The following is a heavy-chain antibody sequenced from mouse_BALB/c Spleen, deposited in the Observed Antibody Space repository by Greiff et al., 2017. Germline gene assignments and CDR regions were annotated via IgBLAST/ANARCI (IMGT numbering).Heavy chain of an antibody. V-gene: IGHV7-3*02. J-gene: IGHJ2*01. D-gene: IGHD2-10*01. CDR1: GFTFTDYY. CDR2: IRNKANGYTT. Sequence: EVKLMESGGGLVQPGGSLRLSCATSGFTFTDYYMSWVRQPPGKALEWLGSIRNKANGYTTEYSASVKGRFTISRDNSQSILYLQMNTLRAEDSATYYCARHEAYYGNPYFDYWGQGTTLTVSS. CDR3: ARHEAYYGNPYFDY.